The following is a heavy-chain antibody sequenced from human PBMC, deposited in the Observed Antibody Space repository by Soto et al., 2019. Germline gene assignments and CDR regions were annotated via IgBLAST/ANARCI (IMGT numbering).Heavy chain of an antibody. CDR3: AGDWVVYGSGSYFNWFDP. J-gene: IGHJ5*02. V-gene: IGHV3-11*04. CDR2: ISSSGSTI. D-gene: IGHD3-10*01. CDR1: GFTFSDYY. Sequence: GGSLRLSCAASGFTFSDYYMSWIRQAPGKGLEWVSYISSSGSTIYYADSVKGRFPISRDNAKNSLYLQMNSLRAEDTAVYYCAGDWVVYGSGSYFNWFDPWGQGTLVTVSS.